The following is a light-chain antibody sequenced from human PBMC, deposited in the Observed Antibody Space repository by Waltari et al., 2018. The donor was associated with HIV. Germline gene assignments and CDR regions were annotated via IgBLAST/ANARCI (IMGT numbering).Light chain of an antibody. J-gene: IGLJ2*01. Sequence: SYELTQPPSVSVSPGQTARITCPGDALPKQYAYWYQQKPGQAPVLVIYKDSERPSGIPERFSGSSSGTTVTLTISVVQAEDEADYYCQSADSSGTYVVFGGGTKLTVL. CDR3: QSADSSGTYVV. CDR1: ALPKQY. CDR2: KDS. V-gene: IGLV3-25*03.